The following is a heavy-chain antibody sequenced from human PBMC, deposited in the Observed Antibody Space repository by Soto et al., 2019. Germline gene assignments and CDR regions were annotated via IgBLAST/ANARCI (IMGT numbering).Heavy chain of an antibody. V-gene: IGHV3-66*01. Sequence: PGGSLRLSCAASGFTVRTNDMSWVRQAPGKGLEWIALIHRVENSKYSDSTYYADSVRDRFTISRDNSKNTVDLQMDDLSAEDTAMYYCARDGSGPFDYWGQGSLVPVSS. CDR2: IHRVENSKYSDST. CDR3: ARDGSGPFDY. CDR1: GFTVRTND. D-gene: IGHD6-19*01. J-gene: IGHJ4*02.